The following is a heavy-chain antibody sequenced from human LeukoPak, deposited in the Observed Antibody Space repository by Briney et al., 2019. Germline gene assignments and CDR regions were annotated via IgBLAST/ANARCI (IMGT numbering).Heavy chain of an antibody. CDR1: GGSISRYY. V-gene: IGHV4-59*01. CDR2: IYYSGST. CDR3: ARSLDYYDSSGQNY. J-gene: IGHJ4*02. Sequence: SETLSLTCTVSGGSISRYYWSWIRQPPGKGLEWIGYIYYSGSTNYNPSLKSRVTISVDTSKNQFSLKLSSVTAADTAVYYCARSLDYYDSSGQNYWGQGILVTVSS. D-gene: IGHD3-22*01.